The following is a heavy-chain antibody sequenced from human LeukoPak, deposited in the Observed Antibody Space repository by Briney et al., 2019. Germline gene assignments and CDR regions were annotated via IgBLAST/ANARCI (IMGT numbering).Heavy chain of an antibody. CDR1: GGSISSGSYY. D-gene: IGHD3-3*01. CDR2: VYYSGST. CDR3: ASVANDFWSGYSTRGAFDI. J-gene: IGHJ3*02. Sequence: PSETLSLTCIVSGGSISSGSYYWGWIRQSPGKGLEWIGIVYYSGSTYYNPSLKSRVTISLDTSKNQFSLKLTSVTAADTAVFYCASVANDFWSGYSTRGAFDIWGQGTMVTVSS. V-gene: IGHV4-39*01.